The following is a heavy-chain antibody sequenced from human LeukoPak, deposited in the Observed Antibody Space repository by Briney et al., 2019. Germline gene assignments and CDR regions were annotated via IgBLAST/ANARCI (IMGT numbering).Heavy chain of an antibody. CDR3: AKDYCRDGNCPFPFLDS. CDR1: GFTFSSYA. CDR2: ITGTGGR. V-gene: IGHV3-23*01. D-gene: IGHD2-15*01. J-gene: IGHJ4*02. Sequence: GGSLRLSCAASGFTFSSYAMSWVRQAPGKGLEWVSIITGTGGRYYGDSVKGRFILSRDNSKNTVYMQMSSLRAEDTATYYCAKDYCRDGNCPFPFLDSWGQGTLVTVSS.